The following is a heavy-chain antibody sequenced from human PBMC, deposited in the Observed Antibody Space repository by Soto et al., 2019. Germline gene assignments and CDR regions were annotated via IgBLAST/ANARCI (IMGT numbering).Heavy chain of an antibody. CDR1: GGSISSGGYY. CDR2: IYYSGST. CDR3: ARVCGGDCHYGMDV. J-gene: IGHJ6*02. Sequence: SETLSLTCTVSGGSISSGGYYWSCIRQHPGKGLEWIGYIYYSGSTYYNPSLKSRVTISVDTSKNQFSLKLSSVTAADTAVYYCARVCGGDCHYGMDVWGQGTTVT. V-gene: IGHV4-31*03. D-gene: IGHD2-21*02.